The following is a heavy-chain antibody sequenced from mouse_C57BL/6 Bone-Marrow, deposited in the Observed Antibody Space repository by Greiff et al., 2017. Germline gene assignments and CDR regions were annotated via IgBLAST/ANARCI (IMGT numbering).Heavy chain of an antibody. D-gene: IGHD3-3*01. CDR3: TRLGDYVDY. Sequence: VQLQESGAELVRPGASVTLSCKASGYTFTDYEMHWVKQTPVHGLEWIGAIDPETGGTAYNQKFKGKAILTADKSSSTAYMELRSLTSEDSAVYYCTRLGDYVDYWGQGTTLTVSS. CDR1: GYTFTDYE. V-gene: IGHV1-15*01. CDR2: IDPETGGT. J-gene: IGHJ2*01.